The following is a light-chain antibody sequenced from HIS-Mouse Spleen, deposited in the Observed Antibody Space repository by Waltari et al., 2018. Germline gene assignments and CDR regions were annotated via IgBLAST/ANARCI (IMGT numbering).Light chain of an antibody. CDR1: NIGSKS. J-gene: IGLJ2*01. Sequence: SYVLTQPPSVSVAPGKTARITCGGNNIGSKSVHWYQQKPGQAPVLGVYDDSDRPSGLPERFAGSNSGNTATLTISRVEAGDEADYYCQVWDSSSDHVVFGGGTKLTVL. V-gene: IGLV3-21*03. CDR3: QVWDSSSDHVV. CDR2: DDS.